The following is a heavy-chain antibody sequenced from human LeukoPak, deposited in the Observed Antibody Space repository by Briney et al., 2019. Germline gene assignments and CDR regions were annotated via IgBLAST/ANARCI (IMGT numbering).Heavy chain of an antibody. J-gene: IGHJ3*02. V-gene: IGHV4-59*01. D-gene: IGHD1-1*01. Sequence: SETLSLTCTVSGGSISSYYWSWIRQPPGKGLEWIGYIYNSGSTNYNPSLKSRVTISVDTSKNQFSLKLSSVTAADTAVYYCARDQGTGIPDAFDIWGQGRMVTVSS. CDR1: GGSISSYY. CDR2: IYNSGST. CDR3: ARDQGTGIPDAFDI.